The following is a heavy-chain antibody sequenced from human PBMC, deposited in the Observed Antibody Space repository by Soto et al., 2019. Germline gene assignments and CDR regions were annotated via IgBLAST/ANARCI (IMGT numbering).Heavy chain of an antibody. V-gene: IGHV3-23*01. D-gene: IGHD3-3*01. CDR1: GFTFGSYA. Sequence: GGSLRLSCAASGFTFGSYAMSWFRQAPGKGLEWVSAISGSGGSTYYADSVKGRFTISRDNSKNTLYLQMNSLRAEDTAVYYCAKDDNYDFWSGYPGFVDYWGQGTLVTVSS. CDR3: AKDDNYDFWSGYPGFVDY. J-gene: IGHJ4*02. CDR2: ISGSGGST.